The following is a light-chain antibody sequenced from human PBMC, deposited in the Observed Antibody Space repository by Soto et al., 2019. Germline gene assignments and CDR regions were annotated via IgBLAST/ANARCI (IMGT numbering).Light chain of an antibody. J-gene: IGLJ1*01. CDR1: SSDVGGYNY. CDR3: RSYTSSSTPYV. V-gene: IGLV2-14*01. CDR2: EVS. Sequence: QSALTQPASVSGSPGQSITISCTGTSSDVGGYNYVSWYQQHPGKAPKLMIYEVSNRPSGVSNRFSGSKSGNTASLTISGLQAEDEADYYGRSYTSSSTPYVLGTGTNLTV.